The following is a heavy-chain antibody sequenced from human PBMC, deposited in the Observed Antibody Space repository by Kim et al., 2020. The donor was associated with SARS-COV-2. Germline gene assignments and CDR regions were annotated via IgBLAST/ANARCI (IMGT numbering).Heavy chain of an antibody. D-gene: IGHD3-10*01. V-gene: IGHV4-39*01. Sequence: TYPNPSRKSRVTISVDTAKNQFSLKLSSVTAADTAVYYCARMGRNAFDIWGQGTMVTVSS. CDR3: ARMGRNAFDI. CDR2: T. J-gene: IGHJ3*02.